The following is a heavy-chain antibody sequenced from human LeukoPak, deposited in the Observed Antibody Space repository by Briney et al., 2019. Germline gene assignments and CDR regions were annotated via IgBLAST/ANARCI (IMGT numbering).Heavy chain of an antibody. CDR1: EFTVSSNH. CDR3: ARDLGSSTGWSLVY. Sequence: GGSLRLSCAASEFTVSSNHMSWVRQAPGKGLEWVSVIYRSGNTYFADSVKGRFTISKDNSKNTLYLQMNSLKSEDTAVYYCARDLGSSTGWSLVYWGQGTLVTVSS. J-gene: IGHJ4*02. CDR2: IYRSGNT. V-gene: IGHV3-66*03. D-gene: IGHD2-2*01.